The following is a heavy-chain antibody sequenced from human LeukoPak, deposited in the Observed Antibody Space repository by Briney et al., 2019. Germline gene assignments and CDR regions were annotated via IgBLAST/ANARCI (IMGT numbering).Heavy chain of an antibody. CDR1: GFTFSSYG. Sequence: GGSLRLSCAASGFTFSSYGIHWVRQAPGKGLEWVAVISYDGSNKYYADSVKGRFTISRDNSKNTLYLQMNSLRAEDTAVYYCAKGIQLWLLIDAFDIWGQGTMVTVSS. D-gene: IGHD5-18*01. CDR2: ISYDGSNK. J-gene: IGHJ3*02. CDR3: AKGIQLWLLIDAFDI. V-gene: IGHV3-30*18.